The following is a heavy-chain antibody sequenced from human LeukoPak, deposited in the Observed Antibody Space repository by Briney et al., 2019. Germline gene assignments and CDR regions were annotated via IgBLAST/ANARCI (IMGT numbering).Heavy chain of an antibody. J-gene: IGHJ4*02. CDR3: ARGPSIRYYDGSGYYYFDY. D-gene: IGHD3-22*01. V-gene: IGHV4-34*01. CDR1: GGFFSDYY. Sequence: KPSETLSLTCAVYGGFFSDYYWSWIRQPPGKGLEWIGEINHSGSTNYNPSLKSRVTISVETSKNQFSLNLDSVTAADTAVYYCARGPSIRYYDGSGYYYFDYWGQGTLVTAST. CDR2: INHSGST.